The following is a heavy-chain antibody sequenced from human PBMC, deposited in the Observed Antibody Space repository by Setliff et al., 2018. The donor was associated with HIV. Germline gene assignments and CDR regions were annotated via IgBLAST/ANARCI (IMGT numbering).Heavy chain of an antibody. CDR1: GFNIVTYS. CDR2: IKQDGSEK. Sequence: RLSCAASGFNIVTYSMTWVRQAPGKGLEWVANIKQDGSEKYYVDSVRGRFTISRDNAKNSLYLQMNSLRADDTAVYYCARGADGTTGSTPRYYYYYYMDVWGKGTAVTVSS. J-gene: IGHJ6*03. D-gene: IGHD1-1*01. CDR3: ARGADGTTGSTPRYYYYYYMDV. V-gene: IGHV3-7*03.